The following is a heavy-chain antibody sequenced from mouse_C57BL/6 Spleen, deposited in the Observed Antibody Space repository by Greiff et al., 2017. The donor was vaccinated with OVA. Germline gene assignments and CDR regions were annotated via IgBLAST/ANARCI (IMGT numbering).Heavy chain of an antibody. D-gene: IGHD2-3*01. J-gene: IGHJ3*01. V-gene: IGHV1-72*01. Sequence: QVQLQQPGAELVKPGASVKLSCKASGYTFTSYWMHWVKQRPGRGLEWIGRIDPNSGGTTYNEQFKSKATLNVDKPSSTAYMQLSSLTSEDSAVYYGASGDGYYGGVWFAYWGQGTLVTVSA. CDR1: GYTFTSYW. CDR2: IDPNSGGT. CDR3: ASGDGYYGGVWFAY.